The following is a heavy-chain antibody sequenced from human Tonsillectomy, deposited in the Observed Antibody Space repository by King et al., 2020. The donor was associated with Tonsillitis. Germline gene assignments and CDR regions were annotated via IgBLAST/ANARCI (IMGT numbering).Heavy chain of an antibody. J-gene: IGHJ6*02. CDR1: GYIFTTYG. CDR3: AREPRHFAIMTGSENNYYGLDV. V-gene: IGHV1-18*04. CDR2: ISAYNGDT. D-gene: IGHD3-9*01. Sequence: QLVQSGPEVKKPGASVKVSCKASGYIFTTYGISWVRQAPGQGLEWMGWISAYNGDTKHAQKFQGRVITTIDTSTSTADMELRSLRSADTAVYFCAREPRHFAIMTGSENNYYGLDVWGQGTTVTVSS.